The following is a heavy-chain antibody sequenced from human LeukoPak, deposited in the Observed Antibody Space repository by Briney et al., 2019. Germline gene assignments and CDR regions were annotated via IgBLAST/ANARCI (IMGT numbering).Heavy chain of an antibody. J-gene: IGHJ3*02. CDR3: ARARRDGNTGLAFDI. D-gene: IGHD5-24*01. Sequence: AGGSLRLSCAGSGFNFGNYWMSWVRQTPGKGLEWVANIKQDGNEKFYVDSVRGRFNIFRENAKNSLYLQMNSLRAEDTAVYYCARARRDGNTGLAFDIWGQGTMVTVSS. V-gene: IGHV3-7*01. CDR2: IKQDGNEK. CDR1: GFNFGNYW.